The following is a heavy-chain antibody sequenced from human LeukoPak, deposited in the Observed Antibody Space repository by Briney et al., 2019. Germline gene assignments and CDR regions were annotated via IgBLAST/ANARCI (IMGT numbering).Heavy chain of an antibody. CDR1: GYSISSGYY. J-gene: IGHJ4*02. Sequence: PSETLSLTCTVSGYSISSGYYWGWIRPSPGKGLEWIGSIYHSGSTYYNPSVKSRVTISVDTSKNHFSLKVSSVTAADTAVYYCAAIQGSFDYWGQGAPVIVSS. CDR3: AAIQGSFDY. V-gene: IGHV4-38-2*02. CDR2: IYHSGST. D-gene: IGHD2-15*01.